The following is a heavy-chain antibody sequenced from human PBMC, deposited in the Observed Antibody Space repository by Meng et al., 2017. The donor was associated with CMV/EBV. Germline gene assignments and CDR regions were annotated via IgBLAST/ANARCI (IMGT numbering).Heavy chain of an antibody. CDR3: AREGSVDCSAGNCYSHFGH. D-gene: IGHD2-15*01. CDR2: IIPIFGTA. Sequence: SSVTVSCKASGGSFRSYSISWVRQAPGQGREWMGGIIPIFGTANYAQKFQGRVTITTNESTSTAYMELSSLRSEDTAVYYCAREGSVDCSAGNCYSHFGHWGQGTLVTVSS. J-gene: IGHJ4*02. CDR1: GGSFRSYS. V-gene: IGHV1-69*05.